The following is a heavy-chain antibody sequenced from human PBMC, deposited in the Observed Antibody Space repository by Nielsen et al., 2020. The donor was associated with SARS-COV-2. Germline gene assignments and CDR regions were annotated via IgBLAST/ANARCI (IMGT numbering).Heavy chain of an antibody. Sequence: ETLSLTCAASGFTFDDYGMTWVRQVPGKGLEWVSSIHWNGGSISYADSVKGRFTISRDQNSLSLQMNNLRADDTAVYYCARGDFWSGYYFDLWGQGALVTVSS. D-gene: IGHD3-3*01. J-gene: IGHJ4*01. CDR2: IHWNGGSI. V-gene: IGHV3-20*04. CDR3: ARGDFWSGYYFDL. CDR1: GFTFDDYG.